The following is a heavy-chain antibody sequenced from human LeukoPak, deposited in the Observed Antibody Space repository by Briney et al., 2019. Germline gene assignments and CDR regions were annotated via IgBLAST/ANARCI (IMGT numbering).Heavy chain of an antibody. CDR2: IYYSGTT. D-gene: IGHD6-13*01. V-gene: IGHV4-39*07. CDR1: GGSISSSSYY. Sequence: SETLSLTCTVSGGSISSSSYYWGWIRQPPGKGLEWIGNIYYSGTTYYSPSLKSRVTISVDTSKNQFSLKLSSVTAADTAVYYCARVYYSSSYDYWYFDLWGRGTLVTVSS. J-gene: IGHJ2*01. CDR3: ARVYYSSSYDYWYFDL.